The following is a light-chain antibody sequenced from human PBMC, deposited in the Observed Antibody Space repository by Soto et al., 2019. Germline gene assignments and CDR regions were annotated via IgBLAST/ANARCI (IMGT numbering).Light chain of an antibody. V-gene: IGLV2-14*01. Sequence: QSALTQPASVSGSPGQSITISCTGTSSDVGGYNYVSWYQQHPGKAPKLMIYDVSNRPSGVSNRFSGSKSGKTASLTISGLQAEDEADYYCSSYTSSSTPVLFGGGTKVTVL. J-gene: IGLJ2*01. CDR2: DVS. CDR3: SSYTSSSTPVL. CDR1: SSDVGGYNY.